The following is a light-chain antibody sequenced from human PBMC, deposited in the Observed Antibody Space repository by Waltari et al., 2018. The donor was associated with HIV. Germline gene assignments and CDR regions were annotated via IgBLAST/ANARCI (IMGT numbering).Light chain of an antibody. Sequence: EIVLTQSPGTLSLSPGERATLSCRDSQSIGSNYLAWYQQKPGQAPRLLIYAASSRATGIPDRFSGSGSGTEFILTISRLEPGDFAVYFCQQYGSSQGTFGQGTKVEIK. V-gene: IGKV3-20*01. CDR1: QSIGSNY. J-gene: IGKJ1*01. CDR2: AAS. CDR3: QQYGSSQGT.